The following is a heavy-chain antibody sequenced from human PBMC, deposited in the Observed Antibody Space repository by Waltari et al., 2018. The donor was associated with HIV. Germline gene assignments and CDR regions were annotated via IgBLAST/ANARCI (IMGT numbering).Heavy chain of an antibody. D-gene: IGHD2-2*01. J-gene: IGHJ4*02. Sequence: EVHLLESGGGAVQPGESLRLSCVGSGVSFSSFAMTWVREAAGAGLAWVGFRAGIIATLFSPDSMRGPFTVSRDNSERTLFRQMNSLGAADTATYFCAASWGYCGTGRCFPPFEYWGPGTLVTGSS. CDR2: RAGIIATL. V-gene: IGHV3-23*01. CDR3: AASWGYCGTGRCFPPFEY. CDR1: GVSFSSFA.